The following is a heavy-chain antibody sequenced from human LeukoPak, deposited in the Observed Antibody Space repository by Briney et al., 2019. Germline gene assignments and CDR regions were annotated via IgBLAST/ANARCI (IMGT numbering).Heavy chain of an antibody. Sequence: GGSLRLSCAASGFTFSSHWMHWVRQVPGKGLVWVSRINTDGRTTNYADSVKGRFTISRDNAKNTLYLQMNSLSAEDTAVYYCTRSLIVINDHWGQGTLVTVSS. CDR3: TRSLIVINDH. V-gene: IGHV3-74*01. CDR2: INTDGRTT. J-gene: IGHJ5*02. D-gene: IGHD3-16*02. CDR1: GFTFSSHW.